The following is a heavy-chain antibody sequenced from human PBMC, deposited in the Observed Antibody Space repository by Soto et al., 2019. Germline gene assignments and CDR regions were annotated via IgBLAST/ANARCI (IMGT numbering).Heavy chain of an antibody. D-gene: IGHD2-15*01. CDR3: AGGYFSAWSDWFDP. J-gene: IGHJ5*02. CDR1: GGSISSGDYY. Sequence: PSETLSLTCTVFGGSISSGDYYWSWLRQPPGKGLEWIGCIHHSGSTNYNPSLKSRVIISVDTSKSQFSLRLNSVTAADTAVYYCAGGYFSAWSDWFDPWGQGSLVTVSS. V-gene: IGHV4-61*08. CDR2: IHHSGST.